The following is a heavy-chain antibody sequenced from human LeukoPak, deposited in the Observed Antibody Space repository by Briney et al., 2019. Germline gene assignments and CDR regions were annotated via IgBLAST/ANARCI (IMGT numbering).Heavy chain of an antibody. CDR3: AKAPFFRWYGMDV. D-gene: IGHD2-15*01. CDR1: GFTFDDYA. J-gene: IGHJ6*02. Sequence: GGSLRLSCAASGFTFDDYAMHWVRQAPGKGLEWVSGISWNSGSIGYADSVKGRFTISRDNAKNSLYLQMNSLRAEDTALYYCAKAPFFRWYGMDVWGQGTTVTVSS. V-gene: IGHV3-9*01. CDR2: ISWNSGSI.